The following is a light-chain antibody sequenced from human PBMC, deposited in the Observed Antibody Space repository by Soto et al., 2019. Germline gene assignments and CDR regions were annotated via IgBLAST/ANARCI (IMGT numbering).Light chain of an antibody. CDR1: SGHSSYA. CDR3: QTWGTGVPWV. J-gene: IGLJ3*02. V-gene: IGLV4-69*01. CDR2: LNSDGSH. Sequence: QSVLTQSPSASASLGASGKLTCSLSSGHSSYAIAWHQQQPEKGPRYLMKLNSDGSHSKGDGIPDRFSGSSAGAERYLTISSLQSEDEADYYCQTWGTGVPWVFGGGTKVTVL.